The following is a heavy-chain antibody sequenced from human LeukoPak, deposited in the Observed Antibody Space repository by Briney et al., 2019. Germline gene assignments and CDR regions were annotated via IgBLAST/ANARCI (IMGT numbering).Heavy chain of an antibody. J-gene: IGHJ5*02. V-gene: IGHV4-34*01. CDR1: GGSLSSYY. CDR2: INHNGNT. D-gene: IGHD6-13*01. CDR3: ARDFMVPSGGIAAGWFDP. Sequence: SETLSLTCDVSGGSLSSYYWSWIRQPPGKGLEWIGEINHNGNTYYNPSLKSRVTISVDASNNHFSLNLTSVTAADTAVYYCARDFMVPSGGIAAGWFDPWGQGTLVTVSS.